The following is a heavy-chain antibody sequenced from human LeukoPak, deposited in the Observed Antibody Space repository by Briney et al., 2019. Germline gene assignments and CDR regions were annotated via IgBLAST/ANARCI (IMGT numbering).Heavy chain of an antibody. D-gene: IGHD1-26*01. CDR2: ISSSSSYI. CDR3: AREEYSGSYYFDY. Sequence: GSLRLSCAASGFTFSSYSMNWVRQAPGKGLEWVSSISSSSSYIYYADSVKGRFTSSRDNAKNSLYLQMNSLRAEDTAVYYCAREEYSGSYYFDYWGQGTLVTVSS. V-gene: IGHV3-21*01. J-gene: IGHJ4*02. CDR1: GFTFSSYS.